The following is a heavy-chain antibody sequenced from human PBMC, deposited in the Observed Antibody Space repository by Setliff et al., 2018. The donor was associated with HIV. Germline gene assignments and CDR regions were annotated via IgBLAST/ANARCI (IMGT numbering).Heavy chain of an antibody. Sequence: ASVKVSCKASGGTFTNSAIGWVRQAPGQGLEWMGWVRPYNADKNYAQKFQGRVTMTSDTSISTAYLELSGLTSDDTAIYYCARDRAYCSSGSCYRPLVYYFYYMDVWGTGTTVTVSS. CDR2: VRPYNADK. V-gene: IGHV1-2*02. D-gene: IGHD2-15*01. J-gene: IGHJ6*03. CDR1: GGTFTNSA. CDR3: ARDRAYCSSGSCYRPLVYYFYYMDV.